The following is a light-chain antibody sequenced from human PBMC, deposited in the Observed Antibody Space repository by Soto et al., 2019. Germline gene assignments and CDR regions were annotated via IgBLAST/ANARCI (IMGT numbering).Light chain of an antibody. J-gene: IGKJ1*01. CDR3: QQYYNWPPWT. CDR1: QSVSSN. Sequence: EIVMTQSPATLSVSPGESATLSCRASQSVSSNLAWYQQRPGQAPRLLIYGASIRATGIPARFSGSGSGTDFTLTISSLQSEDFAVYSCQQYYNWPPWTFGQGTKVEFK. V-gene: IGKV3-15*01. CDR2: GAS.